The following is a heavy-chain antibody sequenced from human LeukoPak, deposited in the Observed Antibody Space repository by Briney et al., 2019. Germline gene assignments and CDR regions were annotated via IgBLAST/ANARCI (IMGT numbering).Heavy chain of an antibody. CDR2: ISGSGGST. CDR3: AKDQGFGELLFLFDY. Sequence: PGGSLRLSCAASGFTFSSYAMSWVRQAPGKGLEWVSAISGSGGSTYYADSVKGRFTISRDNSKNTLYLQMNSLRAEDTAVYYCAKDQGFGELLFLFDYWGQGTLVTVSS. V-gene: IGHV3-23*01. CDR1: GFTFSSYA. J-gene: IGHJ4*02. D-gene: IGHD3-10*01.